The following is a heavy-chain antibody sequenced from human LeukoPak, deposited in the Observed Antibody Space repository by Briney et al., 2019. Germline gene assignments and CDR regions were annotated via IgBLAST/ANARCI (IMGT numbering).Heavy chain of an antibody. V-gene: IGHV3-23*01. CDR3: SNWVEGARPSLDY. CDR2: ISNSGRNT. Sequence: GGSLRLSCSASGFTFRSYAMAWVRQAPGTGLGWVSAISNSGRNTYYADSVKGRFTISRDNSKNTLYLEMNSLRAEDTAVYYCSNWVEGARPSLDYWGQGALVTVSS. J-gene: IGHJ4*02. CDR1: GFTFRSYA. D-gene: IGHD6-6*01.